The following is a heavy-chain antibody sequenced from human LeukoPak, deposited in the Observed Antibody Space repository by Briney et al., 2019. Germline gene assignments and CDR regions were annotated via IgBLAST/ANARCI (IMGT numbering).Heavy chain of an antibody. CDR3: ARGRYSSSWYGS. V-gene: IGHV4-59*01. J-gene: IGHJ5*01. CDR1: GGSISSYY. Sequence: SETLSLTCTVSGGSISSYYWSWIRQPPGKGLEWIGYIYYGGSTNYNPSLKSRVTISVDTSKNQFSLKLSSVTAADTAVYYCARGRYSSSWYGSWGQGTLVTVSS. CDR2: IYYGGST. D-gene: IGHD6-13*01.